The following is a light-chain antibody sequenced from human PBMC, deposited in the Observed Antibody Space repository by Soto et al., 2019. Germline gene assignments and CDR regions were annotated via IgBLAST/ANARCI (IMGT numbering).Light chain of an antibody. V-gene: IGKV3-20*01. CDR3: QHYVTSLTT. J-gene: IGKJ1*01. Sequence: EIVLTQSPGTLSLSPGERTTLSCRASQSVSSSNLAWYQQKPGQAPRLLIFGASIRVTGIPDRFIGSGSGTDFTLTISRLEPEDFAVYYCQHYVTSLTTFGQGTKVDIK. CDR1: QSVSSSN. CDR2: GAS.